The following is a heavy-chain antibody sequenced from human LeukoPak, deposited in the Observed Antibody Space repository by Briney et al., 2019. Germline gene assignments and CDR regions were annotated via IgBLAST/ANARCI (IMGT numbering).Heavy chain of an antibody. V-gene: IGHV1-24*01. D-gene: IGHD3-22*01. J-gene: IGHJ4*02. Sequence: ASVKVSCKVSGYTLTELSMHWVRQAPGKGLEWMGGFDPEDGETIYAQKFQGRVAMTEDTSTDTAYMELSSLRSDDTAVYYCARMNYYDSSGSDKDYWGQGTLVTVSS. CDR3: ARMNYYDSSGSDKDY. CDR1: GYTLTELS. CDR2: FDPEDGET.